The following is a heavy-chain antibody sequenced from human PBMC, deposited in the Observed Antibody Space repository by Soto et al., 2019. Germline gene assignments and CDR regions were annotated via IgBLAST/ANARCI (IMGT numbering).Heavy chain of an antibody. CDR2: IYYSGST. J-gene: IGHJ4*02. Sequence: QLQLQESGPGLVKPSETLSLTCTVSGGSISSSSYYWGWIRQPPGKGLEWIGSIYYSGSTYYNPSLKSRVTISVDTSKNQFSLKLSSVTAADTAVYYCASVPYSYGLYFDYWGQGTLVTVSS. V-gene: IGHV4-39*01. D-gene: IGHD5-18*01. CDR1: GGSISSSSYY. CDR3: ASVPYSYGLYFDY.